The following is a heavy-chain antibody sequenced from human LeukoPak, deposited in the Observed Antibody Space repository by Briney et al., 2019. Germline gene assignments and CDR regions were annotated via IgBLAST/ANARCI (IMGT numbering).Heavy chain of an antibody. CDR1: GGSISDYY. V-gene: IGHV4-59*01. J-gene: IGHJ5*02. CDR2: IYYSGST. CDR3: ASGGYCSSTSCYPNWFDP. Sequence: SETLSLTCTVSGGSISDYYWGWIRQPPGKGLEWIGYIYYSGSTNYSPSLKSRVTISVDTSKNQFSLKLSSVTAADTAVYYCASGGYCSSTSCYPNWFDPWGQGTLVTVSS. D-gene: IGHD2-2*01.